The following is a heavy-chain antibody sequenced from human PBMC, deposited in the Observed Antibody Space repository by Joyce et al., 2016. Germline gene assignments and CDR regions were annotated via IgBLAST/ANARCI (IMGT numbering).Heavy chain of an antibody. CDR3: ARHKVGGYSGSSAPKLDYYHGMDV. Sequence: EVQLEQSGAEVKKPGESLKISCQVSGYSFRNYWIGWVRQMPGKGLEWVGIIYPGDSDTRYGPSFQGQGTISADTSINTAYLEWSSLKASDTAIYYCARHKVGGYSGSSAPKLDYYHGMDVWGQGTTVIVSS. CDR1: GYSFRNYW. V-gene: IGHV5-51*01. J-gene: IGHJ6*02. CDR2: IYPGDSDT. D-gene: IGHD2-2*02.